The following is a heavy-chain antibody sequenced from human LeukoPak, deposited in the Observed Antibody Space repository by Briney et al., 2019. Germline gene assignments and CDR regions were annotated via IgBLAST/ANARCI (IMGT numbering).Heavy chain of an antibody. V-gene: IGHV4-38-2*02. CDR2: IYHSGST. CDR3: ARQAYCSSTSCYDLGWFDP. CDR1: VGSISGYY. Sequence: SETLSLTCTVSVGSISGYYWGWIRQPPGKGLEWIGSIYHSGSTYYNPSLKSRVTISVDTSKNQFSLKLSSVTAADTAVYYCARQAYCSSTSCYDLGWFDPWGQGTLVTVSS. D-gene: IGHD2-2*01. J-gene: IGHJ5*02.